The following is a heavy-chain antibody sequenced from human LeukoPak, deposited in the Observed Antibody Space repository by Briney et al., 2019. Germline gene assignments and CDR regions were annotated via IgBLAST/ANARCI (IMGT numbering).Heavy chain of an antibody. J-gene: IGHJ4*02. V-gene: IGHV1-2*05. Sequence: GASVKVSCKASGGTFSSYAISWVRQAPGQGLEWMGGINPNSGGTNYAQKFQGRVTMTRDTSISTAYMELSRLRSDDTVVYYCARDQRVWDGYYPAGDYWGQGTLVTVSS. CDR3: ARDQRVWDGYYPAGDY. D-gene: IGHD5-24*01. CDR2: INPNSGGT. CDR1: GGTFSSYA.